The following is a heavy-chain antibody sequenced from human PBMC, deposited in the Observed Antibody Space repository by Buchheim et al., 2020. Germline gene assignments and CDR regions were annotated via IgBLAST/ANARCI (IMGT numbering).Heavy chain of an antibody. CDR2: MNTNNDDT. CDR1: GYGFTSYG. D-gene: IGHD3-10*01. J-gene: IGHJ4*02. V-gene: IGHV1-8*01. Sequence: QVQLVQSGAEVKKPGASVKVSCEAFGYGFTSYGINWVRQASGQGLEWMGWMNTNNDDTGYAQKFQGRIAMTRDTSISTAYMELHSLTSEDTAVYYCAQLDGSGTYLHLHQWGQGTL. CDR3: AQLDGSGTYLHLHQ.